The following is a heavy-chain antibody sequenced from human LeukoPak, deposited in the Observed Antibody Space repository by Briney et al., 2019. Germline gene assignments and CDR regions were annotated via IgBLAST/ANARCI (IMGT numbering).Heavy chain of an antibody. V-gene: IGHV3-48*03. Sequence: PGRSLRLSCGASGFTFSSYEMNWVRQAPGKGLEWVSYISSTGSTIYYADSVKGRFTISRDNAKKSLYLQMNSLRAEDTGVYYCARNYYASGSSQFDYWGQGTLVTVSS. D-gene: IGHD3-10*01. CDR1: GFTFSSYE. CDR2: ISSTGSTI. CDR3: ARNYYASGSSQFDY. J-gene: IGHJ4*02.